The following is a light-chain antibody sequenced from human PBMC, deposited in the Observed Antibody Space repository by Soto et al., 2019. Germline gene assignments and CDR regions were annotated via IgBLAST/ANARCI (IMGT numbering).Light chain of an antibody. Sequence: QSALTQPASVSGSPGQSITISCTGTSSDVGSYNLVSWYQQHPGKAPKLMIYDVSNRPSGVSNRFSGSKSGNTASLTISGLQAEDEANYYCNSFTSRRTYVFGTGTKVTVL. CDR2: DVS. J-gene: IGLJ1*01. V-gene: IGLV2-14*02. CDR3: NSFTSRRTYV. CDR1: SSDVGSYNL.